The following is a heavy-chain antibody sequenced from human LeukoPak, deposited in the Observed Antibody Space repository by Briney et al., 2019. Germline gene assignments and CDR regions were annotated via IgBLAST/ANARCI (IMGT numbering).Heavy chain of an antibody. J-gene: IGHJ4*02. CDR2: INSDGRST. CDR1: GFTFSSYW. D-gene: IGHD3-22*01. CDR3: AREYYYDNYFDY. Sequence: PGGSLRLSCAASGFTFSSYWMHWVRQAPGKGLVWVSRINSDGRSTTYADSVKGRFTISRDNAKNTLYLQMNSLIAEDTAVYYCAREYYYDNYFDYWGQGTLVTVSS. V-gene: IGHV3-74*01.